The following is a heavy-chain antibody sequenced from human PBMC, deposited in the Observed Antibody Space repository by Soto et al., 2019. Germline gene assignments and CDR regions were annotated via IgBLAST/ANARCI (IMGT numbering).Heavy chain of an antibody. CDR3: ARDLILDTAMVNYYYYGMDV. J-gene: IGHJ6*02. D-gene: IGHD5-18*01. Sequence: ASVKVSCKASGYTFTSYGISWVRQAPGQGLEWMGWISAYNGNTSYAQKLQGRVTMTTDTSTSTAYMELRSLRSDDTAVYYCARDLILDTAMVNYYYYGMDVWGQGTTVTVSS. CDR2: ISAYNGNT. V-gene: IGHV1-18*01. CDR1: GYTFTSYG.